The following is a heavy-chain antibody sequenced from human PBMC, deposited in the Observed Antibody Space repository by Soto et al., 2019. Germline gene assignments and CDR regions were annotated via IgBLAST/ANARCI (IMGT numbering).Heavy chain of an antibody. CDR3: ARESSITIFGVVIGPDAFDI. J-gene: IGHJ3*02. CDR2: ISYDGSNK. V-gene: IGHV3-30-3*01. CDR1: GFTFSSYA. Sequence: QVQLVESGGGVVQPGRSLRLSCAASGFTFSSYAMHWVRQAPGKGLEWVAVISYDGSNKYYADSVKGRFTISRDNSKNTRYLQMNSLRAEDTAVYYCARESSITIFGVVIGPDAFDIWGQGTMVTVSS. D-gene: IGHD3-3*01.